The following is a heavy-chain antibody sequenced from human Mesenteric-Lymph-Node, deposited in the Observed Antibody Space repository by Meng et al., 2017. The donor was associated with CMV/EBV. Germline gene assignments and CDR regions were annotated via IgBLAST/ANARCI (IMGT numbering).Heavy chain of an antibody. CDR2: INTDTGRS. CDR1: VYSFTNYA. D-gene: IGHD7-27*01. Sequence: VSCQASVYSFTNYAMNWLRQAPGQGLEWLGWINTDTGRSSYAQGFTGRFVFSLDTSVSTAYLQINSLTTEDTAVYYCATGINLGPPHWGHGTLVTVSS. CDR3: ATGINLGPPH. V-gene: IGHV7-4-1*02. J-gene: IGHJ4*01.